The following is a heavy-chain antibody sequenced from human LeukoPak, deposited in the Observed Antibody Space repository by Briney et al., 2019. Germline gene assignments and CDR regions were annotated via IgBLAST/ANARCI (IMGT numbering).Heavy chain of an antibody. CDR2: ISSSSSYI. D-gene: IGHD1-26*01. V-gene: IGHV3-21*01. CDR3: ARDQHSGSYFALDY. J-gene: IGHJ4*02. CDR1: GFTFSSYS. Sequence: GGSLRLSCAASGFTFSSYSMNWVRQAPGKGLEWVSSISSSSSYIYYADSVKGRFTISRDNAKNSLYLQMNSLRAEDTAVYYCARDQHSGSYFALDYWGQGTLVTVSS.